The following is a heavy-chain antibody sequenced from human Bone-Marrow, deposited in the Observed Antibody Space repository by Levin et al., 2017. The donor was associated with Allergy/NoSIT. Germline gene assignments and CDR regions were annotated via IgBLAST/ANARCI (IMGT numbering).Heavy chain of an antibody. CDR3: ARGTGYSSGWSQGAHKVYCDY. Sequence: SETLSLTCTVSGGSISSSSYYWGWIRQPPGKGLEWIGSIYYSGIPSYNPSLKSRVTISVDTSKNQFSLKLSSVTAADTAVYYCARGTGYSSGWSQGAHKVYCDYWGQGTLVTVSS. V-gene: IGHV4-39*01. J-gene: IGHJ4*02. CDR1: GGSISSSSYY. D-gene: IGHD6-19*01. CDR2: IYYSGIP.